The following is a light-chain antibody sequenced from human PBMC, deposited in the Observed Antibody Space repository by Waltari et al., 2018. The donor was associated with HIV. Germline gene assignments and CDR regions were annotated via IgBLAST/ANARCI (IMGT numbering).Light chain of an antibody. CDR2: AAS. Sequence: DLQMTQSTSSLSASVGDRVTITCRASQGISNSLAWYQQKPGIAPKLLLYAASRLESGVPSRFSGSGSGTDYTLTISSLQPEDFATYYCQHYYNTPPTFGQGTRLEIK. V-gene: IGKV1-NL1*01. CDR3: QHYYNTPPT. J-gene: IGKJ5*01. CDR1: QGISNS.